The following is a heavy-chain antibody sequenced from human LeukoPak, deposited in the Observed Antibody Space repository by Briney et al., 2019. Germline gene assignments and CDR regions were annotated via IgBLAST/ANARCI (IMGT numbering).Heavy chain of an antibody. Sequence: SVKVSCKASGGTFSSYAISWVRQAPGQGLEWMGGIIPIFGTANYAQKFQGRVTITADESTSTAYMELSSLRSEDTAVYYCARVPFWSGSPFVYWGQGTLVTVSS. J-gene: IGHJ4*02. CDR1: GGTFSSYA. D-gene: IGHD3-3*01. CDR2: IIPIFGTA. CDR3: ARVPFWSGSPFVY. V-gene: IGHV1-69*13.